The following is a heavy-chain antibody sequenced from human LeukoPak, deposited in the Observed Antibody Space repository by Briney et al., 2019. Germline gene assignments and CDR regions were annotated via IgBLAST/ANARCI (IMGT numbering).Heavy chain of an antibody. J-gene: IGHJ4*02. Sequence: SETLSLTCAVYGGSFSGYYWSWIRQPPGKGLEWIGEINHSGSTNYNPSLKSRVTISVDTSKNQFSLKLSSVTAPDTAVYYCARWDTAMVTLDYWGQGTLVTVSS. V-gene: IGHV4-34*01. D-gene: IGHD5-18*01. CDR3: ARWDTAMVTLDY. CDR2: INHSGST. CDR1: GGSFSGYY.